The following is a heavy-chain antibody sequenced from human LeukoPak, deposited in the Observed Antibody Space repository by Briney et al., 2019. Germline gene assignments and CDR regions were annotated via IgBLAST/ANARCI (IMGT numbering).Heavy chain of an antibody. D-gene: IGHD1-26*01. CDR2: ISSSSSYI. CDR3: ASGSYYDSEGDY. CDR1: GFTFSSYS. V-gene: IGHV3-21*01. J-gene: IGHJ4*02. Sequence: GGSLRLSCAASGFTFSSYSMKWVRQAPGKGLEWVSSISSSSSYIYYADSVKGRFTISRDNAKNSLYLQMNSLRAEDTAVYYCASGSYYDSEGDYWGQGTLVTVSS.